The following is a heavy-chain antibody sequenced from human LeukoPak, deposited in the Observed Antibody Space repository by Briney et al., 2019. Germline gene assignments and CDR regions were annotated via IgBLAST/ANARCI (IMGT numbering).Heavy chain of an antibody. CDR3: ARLPYYYDSSGYYSDAFDI. Sequence: SETLSLTCTVSGGSISSGSYYWGWIRQPPGKGLEWIGSIYYSGSTYYNPSLKSRVTISVDTSKNQFSLKLSSVTAADTAVYYCARLPYYYDSSGYYSDAFDIWGQGTMVTVSS. CDR1: GGSISSGSYY. CDR2: IYYSGST. D-gene: IGHD3-22*01. J-gene: IGHJ3*02. V-gene: IGHV4-39*01.